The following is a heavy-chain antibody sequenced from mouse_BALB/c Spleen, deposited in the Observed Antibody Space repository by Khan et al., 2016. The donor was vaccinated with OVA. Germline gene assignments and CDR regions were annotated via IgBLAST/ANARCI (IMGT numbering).Heavy chain of an antibody. D-gene: IGHD2-2*01. J-gene: IGHJ3*01. V-gene: IGHV1-9*01. CDR1: GYTFSSYW. Sequence: QVQLQQSGGDLMKPGASVKISCKATGYTFSSYWIEWVKQKPGHGLEWIGQIFPGTISTTSNEKFKGKATFTADTSSNTAYMQLSSLTSEDSAGYYCARGGYGGFAYWGQGTLVTVSA. CDR3: ARGGYGGFAY. CDR2: IFPGTIST.